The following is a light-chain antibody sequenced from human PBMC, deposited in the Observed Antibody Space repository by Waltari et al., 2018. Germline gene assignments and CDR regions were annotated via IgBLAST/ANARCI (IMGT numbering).Light chain of an antibody. CDR1: QSVTSA. J-gene: IGKJ1*01. Sequence: EIVLTQSPGPLSLSPGASAPPSCMTSQSVTSALAWYQQKPGQAPRLLIYGASNRATGIPDRFSGSGSGTDFSLTISSLEPEDFAVYYCQHYLRLPVTFGQGTKVEVK. CDR3: QHYLRLPVT. CDR2: GAS. V-gene: IGKV3-20*01.